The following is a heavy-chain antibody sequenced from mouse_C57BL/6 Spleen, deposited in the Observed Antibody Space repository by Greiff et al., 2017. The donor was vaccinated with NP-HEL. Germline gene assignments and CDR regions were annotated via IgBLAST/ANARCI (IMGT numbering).Heavy chain of an antibody. Sequence: EVKLVESGGDLVKPGGSLKLSCAASGFTFSSYGMSWVRQTPDKRLEWVATISSGGSYTYYPDSVKGRFTFSRDNAKNTLYLQMSSLKSEDTAVYYCARHYYGSSYNYYYAMDYWGQGTSVTVSS. J-gene: IGHJ4*01. CDR2: ISSGGSYT. D-gene: IGHD1-1*01. CDR1: GFTFSSYG. V-gene: IGHV5-6*01. CDR3: ARHYYGSSYNYYYAMDY.